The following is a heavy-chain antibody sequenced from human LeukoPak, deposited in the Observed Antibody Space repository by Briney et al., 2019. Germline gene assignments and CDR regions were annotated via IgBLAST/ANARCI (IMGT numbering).Heavy chain of an antibody. CDR1: GGSISSSSYY. CDR3: ARHFGSGWYVVRYYFDY. Sequence: SETLSLTCTVSGGSISSSSYYWGWIRQPPGKGLEWIGSIYYSGSTYYNPSLKSRVTISVDTSKNQFSLKLSSVTAADTAVYYCARHFGSGWYVVRYYFDYWGQGTLVTVSS. D-gene: IGHD6-19*01. J-gene: IGHJ4*02. CDR2: IYYSGST. V-gene: IGHV4-39*01.